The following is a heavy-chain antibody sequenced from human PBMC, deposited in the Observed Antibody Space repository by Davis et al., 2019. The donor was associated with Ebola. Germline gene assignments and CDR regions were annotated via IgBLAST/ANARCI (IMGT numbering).Heavy chain of an antibody. CDR1: GGSFRGYY. V-gene: IGHV4-34*01. CDR2: INHSGST. D-gene: IGHD2-2*01. J-gene: IGHJ6*02. CDR3: ARGRTAAYYYYGMDV. Sequence: MPGGPLRLSCAVYGGSFRGYYWSWIRQPPGKGLEWFGEINHSGSTNYNPSLKSRVTISVDTSKKQFSLKLSSVTAADTAVYYCARGRTAAYYYYGMDVWGQGTTVTVSS.